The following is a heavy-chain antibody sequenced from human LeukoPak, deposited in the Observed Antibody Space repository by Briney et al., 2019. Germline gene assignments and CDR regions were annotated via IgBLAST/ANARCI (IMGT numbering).Heavy chain of an antibody. CDR1: GFTFSSYW. D-gene: IGHD3-22*01. CDR3: ARSRGPSYYYDSSGYPSGY. CDR2: IKQDGSEK. V-gene: IGHV3-7*01. J-gene: IGHJ4*02. Sequence: PGGSLRLSCAASGFTFSSYWMSWVRQAAGKGLEGVANIKQDGSEKYYVDSVKGRFTISRDNAKNSLYLQMNSLRAEDTAVYYCARSRGPSYYYDSSGYPSGYWGQGTLVTVSS.